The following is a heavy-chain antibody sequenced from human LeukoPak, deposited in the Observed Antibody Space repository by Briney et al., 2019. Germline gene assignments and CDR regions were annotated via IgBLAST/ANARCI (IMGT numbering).Heavy chain of an antibody. CDR2: INHSGST. V-gene: IGHV4-34*01. J-gene: IGHJ5*02. CDR1: GGSFSGYY. CDR3: ARARPLAGIVVVPAAIPFDP. D-gene: IGHD2-2*01. Sequence: SETLSLTCAVYGGSFSGYYWSWIRQPPGKGLEWIGEINHSGSTNYNPSLKSRVTISVDTSKNQFSLKLSSVTAADTAVYYCARARPLAGIVVVPAAIPFDPWGQGTLVTVSP.